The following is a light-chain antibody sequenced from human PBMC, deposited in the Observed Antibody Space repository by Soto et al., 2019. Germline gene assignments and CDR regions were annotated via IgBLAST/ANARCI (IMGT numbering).Light chain of an antibody. CDR1: SSDVGSHSR. J-gene: IGLJ3*02. Sequence: QSALTQPASVSGSPGQSITISCTGSSSDVGSHSRVSWIQQHPGKTPKLIIYEVTNRPSGVPDRFSGSKSGNTPSLTIFGLQAEDEADYYCSLYTSSSTWVFGGGTKLTVL. CDR2: EVT. CDR3: SLYTSSSTWV. V-gene: IGLV2-18*01.